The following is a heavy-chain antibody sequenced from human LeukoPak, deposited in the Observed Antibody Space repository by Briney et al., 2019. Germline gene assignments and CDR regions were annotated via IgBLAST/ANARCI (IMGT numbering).Heavy chain of an antibody. D-gene: IGHD2-2*02. CDR2: ITPIFATP. V-gene: IGHV1-69*13. CDR1: GRTFSNYA. J-gene: IGHJ4*02. CDR3: ARWAGYCRITNCYSAFDY. Sequence: GASVKVSCKASGRTFSNYAISWVRQAPGQGLEWIGGITPIFATPSYAQKFQGRVTITADESTSTAYMELSGLRSEDTAVYYCARWAGYCRITNCYSAFDYWGQGTLVIVSS.